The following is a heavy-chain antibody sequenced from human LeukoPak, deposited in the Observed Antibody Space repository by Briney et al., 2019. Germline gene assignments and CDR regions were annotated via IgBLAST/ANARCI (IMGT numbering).Heavy chain of an antibody. Sequence: PGGSLRLSCAASGFTFSTYAMTWVRQAPGKGLEWVSSITGSGGDTYFADSVKGRFTISRDNSKNTLYLEMNSLRAEDTAVYYCMRQYSSAYWGQGTLVNVS. CDR1: GFTFSTYA. CDR2: ITGSGGDT. J-gene: IGHJ4*02. D-gene: IGHD4-11*01. V-gene: IGHV3-23*01. CDR3: MRQYSSAY.